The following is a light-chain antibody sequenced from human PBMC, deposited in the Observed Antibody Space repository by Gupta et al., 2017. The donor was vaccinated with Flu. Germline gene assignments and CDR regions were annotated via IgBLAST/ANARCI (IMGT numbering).Light chain of an antibody. CDR1: VFSNQY. V-gene: IGLV3-25*02. CDR3: QSADSRGTAV. CDR2: RDT. Sequence: SYELRQPPSVSVSPGQTATIICSADVFSNQYVYWYQQKARQAPILVIYRDTERPSGIPERFSGSTSGTIVTLTISGVQAGDEADYYCQSADSRGTAVFGGGTKLTVL. J-gene: IGLJ2*01.